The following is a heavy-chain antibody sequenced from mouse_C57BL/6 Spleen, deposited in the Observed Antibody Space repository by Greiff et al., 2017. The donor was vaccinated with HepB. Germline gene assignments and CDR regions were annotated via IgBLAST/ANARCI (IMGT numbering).Heavy chain of an antibody. CDR3: ARRDSNLYAMDY. J-gene: IGHJ4*01. Sequence: QVQLQQPGAELVKPGASVKLSCKASGYTFTSYWMQWVKQRPGQGLEWIGEIDPSDSYTNYNQKFKGKATLTVDTSSSTAYMQLSSLTSEDSAVYYCARRDSNLYAMDYWGQGTSVTVSS. V-gene: IGHV1-50*01. CDR2: IDPSDSYT. CDR1: GYTFTSYW. D-gene: IGHD2-5*01.